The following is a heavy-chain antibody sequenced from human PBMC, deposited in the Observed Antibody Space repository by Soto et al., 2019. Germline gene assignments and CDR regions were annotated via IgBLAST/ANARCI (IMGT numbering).Heavy chain of an antibody. J-gene: IGHJ6*02. CDR3: ARGHRWYYGSELYWRLMDV. D-gene: IGHD3-10*01. Sequence: QVQLVESGGGVIQPGRSLRLSCAASGFTFSSYAMHWVRQAPGKGLEWVAVISYDGSNKYYADSVKGRFTISRDNSKNTLYLQMNSLRAEDTAVYYCARGHRWYYGSELYWRLMDVWGQGTTVTVSS. CDR2: ISYDGSNK. CDR1: GFTFSSYA. V-gene: IGHV3-30-3*01.